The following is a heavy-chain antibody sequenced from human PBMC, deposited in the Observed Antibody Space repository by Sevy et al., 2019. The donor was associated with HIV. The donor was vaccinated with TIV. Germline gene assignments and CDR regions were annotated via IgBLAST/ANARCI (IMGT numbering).Heavy chain of an antibody. CDR1: GYTLTELS. J-gene: IGHJ4*02. CDR3: ATAPTTGTTNFDY. Sequence: ASVKVSCKVSGYTLTELSMHWVRQAAGKGLEWMGGFDPEDGETIYAQKFQGRVTMTEDTSTDTAYMELSSLRSEDTAVYYCATAPTTGTTNFDYWGQGTLVTVSS. CDR2: FDPEDGET. V-gene: IGHV1-24*01. D-gene: IGHD1-1*01.